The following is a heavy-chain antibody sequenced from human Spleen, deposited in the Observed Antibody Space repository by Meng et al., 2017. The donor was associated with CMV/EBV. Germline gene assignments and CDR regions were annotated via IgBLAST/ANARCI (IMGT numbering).Heavy chain of an antibody. Sequence: ESLKISCAASGFTFSSYAMSWVRQAPGEGLEWVSGISGSGGDTYYADSVKGRFTISRDNSKNTLYLQMNSLRAEDTAIYYCAKGDYSNYGWCWGYWGQGTLVTVSS. J-gene: IGHJ4*02. CDR2: ISGSGGDT. CDR1: GFTFSSYA. V-gene: IGHV3-23*01. D-gene: IGHD4-11*01. CDR3: AKGDYSNYGWCWGY.